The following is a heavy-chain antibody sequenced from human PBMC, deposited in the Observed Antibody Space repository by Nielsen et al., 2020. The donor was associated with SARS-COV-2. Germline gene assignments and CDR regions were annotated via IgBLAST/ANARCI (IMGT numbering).Heavy chain of an antibody. CDR3: ARDWGSSGRGVGYFDY. V-gene: IGHV3-30-3*01. Sequence: GESLKISCAASGFTFSSYAMHWVRQAPGKGLEWVAVISYDGSNKYYADSVKGRFTISRDNSKNSLYLQMNSLRAEDTAVYYCARDWGSSGRGVGYFDYWGQGTLVTVSS. D-gene: IGHD1-26*01. CDR1: GFTFSSYA. J-gene: IGHJ4*02. CDR2: ISYDGSNK.